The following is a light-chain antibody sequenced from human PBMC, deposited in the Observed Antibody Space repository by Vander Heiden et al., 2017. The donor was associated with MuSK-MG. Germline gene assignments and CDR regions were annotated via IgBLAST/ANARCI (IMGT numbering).Light chain of an antibody. CDR3: QVWDISSDHPGI. J-gene: IGLJ2*01. Sequence: SYVLTPPPSVSVAPGQPASISCGGNNIGSKNVHWYQKKPGQAPVLVVFDNSDRRPGIPERFTGANSGSTATLAVSRVEAGDEADYYCQVWDISSDHPGIFGGGTKLTVL. CDR1: NIGSKN. CDR2: DNS. V-gene: IGLV3-21*02.